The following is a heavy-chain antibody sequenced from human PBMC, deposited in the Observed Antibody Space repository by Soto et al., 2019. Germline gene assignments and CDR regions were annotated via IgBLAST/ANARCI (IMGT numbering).Heavy chain of an antibody. Sequence: GESLKISCNGSGYSFTSYWIGWVRQMPGKGLEWMGIIYPGDPDTRYSPSFQGQVTISADKSISTAYLQWSSLKASDTAMYYCARTIAVAGAPTWGQGTLVTVSS. V-gene: IGHV5-51*01. CDR2: IYPGDPDT. J-gene: IGHJ5*02. D-gene: IGHD6-19*01. CDR3: ARTIAVAGAPT. CDR1: GYSFTSYW.